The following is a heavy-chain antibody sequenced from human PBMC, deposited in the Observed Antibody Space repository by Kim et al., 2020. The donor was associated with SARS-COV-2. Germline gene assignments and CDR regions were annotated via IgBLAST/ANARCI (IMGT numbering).Heavy chain of an antibody. J-gene: IGHJ6*02. D-gene: IGHD2-8*01. Sequence: YYPGSVKGRVTISRENAKNSLYLQMNSLRAGDTAVYYCARSYAIPAYGMDVWGQGTTVTVSS. CDR3: ARSYAIPAYGMDV. V-gene: IGHV3-13*01.